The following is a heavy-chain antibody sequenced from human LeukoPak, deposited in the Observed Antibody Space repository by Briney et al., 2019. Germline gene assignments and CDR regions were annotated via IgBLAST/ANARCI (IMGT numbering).Heavy chain of an antibody. J-gene: IGHJ4*02. CDR3: ARFAILPTMRAVDY. D-gene: IGHD5-12*01. CDR1: EFTFSSYW. CDR2: IKRDGGEE. V-gene: IGHV3-7*01. Sequence: GGSLRLSCAASEFTFSSYWMSWVRQAPGKGLDWVANIKRDGGEEDYVDSVKGRFTIARDTAKLSLYLKMNSLRVEDTAVYYCARFAILPTMRAVDYWGQGTPVTVSS.